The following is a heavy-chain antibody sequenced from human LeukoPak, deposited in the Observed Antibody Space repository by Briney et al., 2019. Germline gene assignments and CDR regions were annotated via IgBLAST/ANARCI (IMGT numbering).Heavy chain of an antibody. D-gene: IGHD2-2*01. CDR2: FYSTGTT. CDR1: GDSISSSSYY. CDR3: ATHKIAPAARGAFDI. Sequence: SETLSLTCTVSGDSISSSSYYWGWVRQPPGKGVAWIGTFYSTGTTHYTPSLKRRVTIAVDTSKTQFSLKLSSVTAADTAVYYCATHKIAPAARGAFDIWGQGTMVTVSS. V-gene: IGHV4-39*01. J-gene: IGHJ3*02.